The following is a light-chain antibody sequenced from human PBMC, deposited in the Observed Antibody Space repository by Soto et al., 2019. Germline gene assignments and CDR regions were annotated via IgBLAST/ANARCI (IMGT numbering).Light chain of an antibody. J-gene: IGKJ1*01. CDR1: QSVSRSY. V-gene: IGKV3D-20*01. Sequence: EIVLTQSPATLSLSPGERATLSCGASQSVSRSYLAWYQQKPGLAPRLLIYDASSRATGIPDSFSGSGSGPYFTLTISRLEPEDFAVYYCQQYGSSQGPWTFGQGTKVEIK. CDR2: DAS. CDR3: QQYGSSQGPWT.